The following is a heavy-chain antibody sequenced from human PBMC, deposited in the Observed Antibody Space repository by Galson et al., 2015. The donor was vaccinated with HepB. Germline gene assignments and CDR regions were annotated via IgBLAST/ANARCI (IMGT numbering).Heavy chain of an antibody. J-gene: IGHJ6*02. Sequence: AGKGSCKASGYTFTIYGISWVRQAPGQGLEWMGWISAYNGNTNDDQKLQGRFTINTDTSTSTAYMELRSLRSDDTAVYYCASLQPHYYYYGMDVWGQGTTVTVSS. CDR1: GYTFTIYG. CDR3: ASLQPHYYYYGMDV. CDR2: ISAYNGNT. V-gene: IGHV1-18*01. D-gene: IGHD5-18*01.